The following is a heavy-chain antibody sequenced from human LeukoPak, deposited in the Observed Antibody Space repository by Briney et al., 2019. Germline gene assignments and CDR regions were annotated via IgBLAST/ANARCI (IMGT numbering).Heavy chain of an antibody. CDR3: ARAPLDIVATIKKYDVYFDY. CDR1: GHTFTGYY. J-gene: IGHJ4*02. Sequence: GASVKVSCKASGHTFTGYYMHWVRQAPGQGLEWMGWINPNSGGTNYAQTFQGRVTMTRDTSISTAYMELSRLRSDDTAVYYCARAPLDIVATIKKYDVYFDYWGQGTLVTVSS. D-gene: IGHD5-12*01. V-gene: IGHV1-2*02. CDR2: INPNSGGT.